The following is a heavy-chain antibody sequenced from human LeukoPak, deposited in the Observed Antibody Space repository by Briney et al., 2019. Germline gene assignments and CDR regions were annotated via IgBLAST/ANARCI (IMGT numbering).Heavy chain of an antibody. CDR3: EKPYFVGAIHPDY. CDR1: GFTFSGYA. V-gene: IGHV3-23*01. Sequence: GGSLRLTCAASGFTFSGYAMSWVRQAPGKGLEWVSAISGSGGSTYYADSVKGRFTISRDNSKNTLYLQMNSLRAEDTAVYYCEKPYFVGAIHPDYWGQGTLVTVSS. J-gene: IGHJ4*02. CDR2: ISGSGGST. D-gene: IGHD1-26*01.